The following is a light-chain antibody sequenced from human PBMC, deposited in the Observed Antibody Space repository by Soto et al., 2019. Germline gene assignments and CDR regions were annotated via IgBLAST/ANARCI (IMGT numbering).Light chain of an antibody. J-gene: IGLJ1*01. Sequence: QSALTQPASVSGPPGQSITISCTGTSSDVGAYNYVSWYQQHPGKAPKLMIYEVSNRPSGVSNRFSGSKSGNTASLTISGLQAEDEADYYCSSYTNINTRACVFGSGTKVTVL. CDR1: SSDVGAYNY. CDR3: SSYTNINTRACV. V-gene: IGLV2-14*01. CDR2: EVS.